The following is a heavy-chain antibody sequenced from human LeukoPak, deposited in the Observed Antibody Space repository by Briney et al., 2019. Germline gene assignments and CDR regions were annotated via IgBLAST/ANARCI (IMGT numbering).Heavy chain of an antibody. D-gene: IGHD2-2*03. CDR1: GFSLSTSGVG. Sequence: SGPTLVKPTQTLTLTCTFSGFSLSTSGVGVGWIRQPPGKALEWLALIDWNDDKRYSPSLKSRLTITKDTSKNQVVLTMTNMDPVDTAAYYCAHSPSGYCSSTSCLVWFDPWGQGTLVTVSS. J-gene: IGHJ5*02. CDR2: IDWNDDK. V-gene: IGHV2-5*01. CDR3: AHSPSGYCSSTSCLVWFDP.